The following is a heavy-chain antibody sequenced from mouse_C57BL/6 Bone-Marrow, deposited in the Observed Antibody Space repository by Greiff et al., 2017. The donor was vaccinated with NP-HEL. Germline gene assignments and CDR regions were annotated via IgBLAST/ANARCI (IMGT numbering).Heavy chain of an antibody. J-gene: IGHJ4*01. CDR1: GYTFTSYW. CDR2: IHPNSGST. V-gene: IGHV1-64*01. D-gene: IGHD2-4*01. Sequence: QVQLQQPGAELVKPGASVKLSCKASGYTFTSYWMHWVKQRPGQGLEWIGMIHPNSGSTNYNEKFKSKATLTVDKSSSTAYMQLSSLTSEDSAVYYCENDYGFPYAMDYWGQGTSVTVSS. CDR3: ENDYGFPYAMDY.